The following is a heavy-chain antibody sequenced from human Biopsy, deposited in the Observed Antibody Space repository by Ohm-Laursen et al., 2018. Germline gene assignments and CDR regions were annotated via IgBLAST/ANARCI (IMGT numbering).Heavy chain of an antibody. J-gene: IGHJ4*02. V-gene: IGHV4-61*01. CDR1: GDSVSSGSFY. CDR3: ARGMRSSGWPYFDS. CDR2: IYDRGST. D-gene: IGHD6-19*01. Sequence: TLSLTCTASGDSVSSGSFYWTWIRQPPGRGLEYIGDIYDRGSTANYNPSLESRVTMSVDMPKNQFSLKLSSVTAADTAIYYCARGMRSSGWPYFDSWGQGTLVTVSS.